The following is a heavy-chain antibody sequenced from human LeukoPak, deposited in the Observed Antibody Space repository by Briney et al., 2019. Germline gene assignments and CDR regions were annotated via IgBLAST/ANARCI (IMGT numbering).Heavy chain of an antibody. Sequence: SETLSLTCAVYGGSFSGYYWNWIRQPPGKGLEWIGEINHSGSTNYNPSLKSRVTISVDTSKNQFSLKLSSVTAADTAVYYCARLDLGYWGQGTLVTVSS. CDR2: INHSGST. J-gene: IGHJ4*02. CDR1: GGSFSGYY. CDR3: ARLDLGY. D-gene: IGHD3/OR15-3a*01. V-gene: IGHV4-34*01.